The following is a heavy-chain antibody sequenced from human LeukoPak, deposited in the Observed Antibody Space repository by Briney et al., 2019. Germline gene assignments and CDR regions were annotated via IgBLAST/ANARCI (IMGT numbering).Heavy chain of an antibody. CDR2: INPNSGDT. D-gene: IGHD6-19*01. J-gene: IGHJ3*02. CDR1: GYTFTVSY. CDR3: ARRYSSGWYDAFDI. V-gene: IGHV1-2*02. Sequence: ASVKVSCKASGYTFTVSYMHWVRQAPGQGLEWMGWINPNSGDTNYAQKFQGRVTMTRDTSISTAYMELSRLRSDDTAVYYCARRYSSGWYDAFDIWGQGTMVTVSS.